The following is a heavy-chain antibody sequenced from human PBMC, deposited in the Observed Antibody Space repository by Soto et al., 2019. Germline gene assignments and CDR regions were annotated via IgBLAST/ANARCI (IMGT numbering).Heavy chain of an antibody. V-gene: IGHV4-39*01. CDR3: ARRGSGSYRASWFDP. CDR2: IYYSGST. Sequence: QLQLQESGPGLVKPSETLSLTCTVSGGSISSSSYYWGWIRQPPGKGLEWIGSIYYSGSTYYNPSRKSRVTISVDTSKIQFSLKLSSVTAADTAVYYCARRGSGSYRASWFDPWGQGTLVTVSS. CDR1: GGSISSSSYY. J-gene: IGHJ5*02. D-gene: IGHD3-10*01.